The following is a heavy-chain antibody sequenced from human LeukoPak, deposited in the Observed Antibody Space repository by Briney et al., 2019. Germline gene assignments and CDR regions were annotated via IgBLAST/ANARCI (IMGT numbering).Heavy chain of an antibody. D-gene: IGHD6-19*01. CDR3: AKGIYSSGWSYFDY. J-gene: IGHJ4*01. CDR1: GFTFSTYW. V-gene: IGHV3-7*03. Sequence: GGSLRLSCAASGFTFSTYWMSWVRQAPGKGLEWVANIKQDGSEKYYVDSVKGRFTISRDNAKNSLYLQMNSLRAEDTAVYYCAKGIYSSGWSYFDYWGHGTLVTVSS. CDR2: IKQDGSEK.